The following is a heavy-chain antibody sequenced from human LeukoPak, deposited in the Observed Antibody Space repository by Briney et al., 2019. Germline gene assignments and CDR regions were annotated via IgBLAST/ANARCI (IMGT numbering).Heavy chain of an antibody. Sequence: ASVKVSCKASGYTFTSYGISWVRQAPGQGLEWMGWISAYNGNTNYAQKLQGRVTMTTDTSTSTAYMELRSLRSDDTAVYYCARNNCDFWSGYWGNWFDPWGQGTLVTVYS. CDR3: ARNNCDFWSGYWGNWFDP. CDR2: ISAYNGNT. CDR1: GYTFTSYG. J-gene: IGHJ5*02. D-gene: IGHD3-3*01. V-gene: IGHV1-18*01.